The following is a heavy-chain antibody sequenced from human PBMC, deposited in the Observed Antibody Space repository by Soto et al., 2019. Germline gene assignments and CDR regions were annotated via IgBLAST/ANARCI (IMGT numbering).Heavy chain of an antibody. CDR2: ISTYNGNT. V-gene: IGHV1-18*01. CDR3: STDRGIAADY. D-gene: IGHD6-13*01. J-gene: IGHJ4*02. Sequence: QVQLVQSGAEVKKPGASVKVSCKTSGYTFTSYGISWVLQAPGQGLEWMGWISTYNGNTNYAQKLQGRVTMTTDTSTSTAYMELRSLRSDDTFVSYCSTDRGIAADYWGQCDLVTVSS. CDR1: GYTFTSYG.